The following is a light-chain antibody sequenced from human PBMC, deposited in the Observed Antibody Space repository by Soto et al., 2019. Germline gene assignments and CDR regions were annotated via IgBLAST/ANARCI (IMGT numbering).Light chain of an antibody. V-gene: IGKV3-20*01. Sequence: EIVLTQSPGTLSLSPGERATLSCRASQRVDDSHLAWYQLRPGQAPRLLIYGASTSATGIPDRFSGSVSGTDFSLTSRGLTAEDFAVYYCQQYRMSPNTFGQGTRLEIK. CDR1: QRVDDSH. CDR3: QQYRMSPNT. CDR2: GAS. J-gene: IGKJ5*01.